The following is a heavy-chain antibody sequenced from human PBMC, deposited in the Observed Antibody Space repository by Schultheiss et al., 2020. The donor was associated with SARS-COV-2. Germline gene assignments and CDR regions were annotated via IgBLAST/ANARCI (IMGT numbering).Heavy chain of an antibody. CDR3: ARDMCIAAAGTCYYYMDV. CDR1: GFTFSNFA. V-gene: IGHV3-11*01. Sequence: GGSLRLSCAASGFTFSNFAMSWIRQAPGKGLEWVSYISSSGSTIYYADSVKGRFTISRDNAKNSLYLQMNSLRAEDTAVYYCARDMCIAAAGTCYYYMDVWGKGTTVTVSS. D-gene: IGHD6-13*01. J-gene: IGHJ6*03. CDR2: ISSSGSTI.